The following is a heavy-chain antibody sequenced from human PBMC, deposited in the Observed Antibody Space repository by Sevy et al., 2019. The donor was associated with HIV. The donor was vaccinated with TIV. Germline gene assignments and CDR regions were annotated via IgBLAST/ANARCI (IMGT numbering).Heavy chain of an antibody. CDR3: VRAIAADASL. V-gene: IGHV3-7*01. D-gene: IGHD6-13*01. Sequence: GGSLRLSCAASGFTLNSYWMSWVRQAPGKGLEWVANIKQDGSVKYYVDSVKCRFTISRDNARNLVYLQMSSLTAEDTALYYCVRAIAADASLWGQGTLVTVSS. J-gene: IGHJ4*02. CDR2: IKQDGSVK. CDR1: GFTLNSYW.